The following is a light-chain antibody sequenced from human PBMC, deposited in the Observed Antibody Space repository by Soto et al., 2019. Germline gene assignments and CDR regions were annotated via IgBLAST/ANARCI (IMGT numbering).Light chain of an antibody. CDR2: DAS. V-gene: IGKV3-20*01. Sequence: EIVLTQSPDTLSLSPGERATISCRASQSIAKNYLAWYQQKPGQAPRLLIYDASSRATGIPDRFTGSGSGVDFALTISRLEPEDFAVYYCQQCAYSPRTFGQGTKVEVK. CDR3: QQCAYSPRT. J-gene: IGKJ1*01. CDR1: QSIAKNY.